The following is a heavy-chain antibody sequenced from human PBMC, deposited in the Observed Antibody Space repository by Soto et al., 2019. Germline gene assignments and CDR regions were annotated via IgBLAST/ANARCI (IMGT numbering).Heavy chain of an antibody. J-gene: IGHJ4*02. CDR1: GYTFTSYG. D-gene: IGHD5-12*01. CDR2: ISAYNGNT. CDR3: ARDLGGYDSVGALGY. V-gene: IGHV1-18*04. Sequence: QVQLVQSGAEVKKPGASVKVSCKASGYTFTSYGISWVRQAPGQGLEWMGWISAYNGNTKDAQKLQGRVNMTTDTYTSTAYMELRSLSSDDTAVYYCARDLGGYDSVGALGYWGQGTLVTVSS.